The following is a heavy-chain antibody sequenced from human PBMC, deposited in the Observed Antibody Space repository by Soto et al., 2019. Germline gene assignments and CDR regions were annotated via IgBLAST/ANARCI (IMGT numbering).Heavy chain of an antibody. CDR3: ARDRKWIQLDYYYGMDV. J-gene: IGHJ6*02. V-gene: IGHV4-4*02. CDR2: IYHSGST. CDR1: GGSISSSNW. Sequence: SETLSLTCAVSGGSISSSNWWSWVRQPPGKGLEWIGEIYHSGSTNYNPSLKSQVTISVDKSKNQFSLKLSSVTAADTAVYYCARDRKWIQLDYYYGMDVWGQGTTVTVSS. D-gene: IGHD1-1*01.